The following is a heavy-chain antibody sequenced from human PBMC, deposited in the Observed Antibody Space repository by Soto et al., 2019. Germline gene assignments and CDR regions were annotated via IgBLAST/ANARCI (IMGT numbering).Heavy chain of an antibody. Sequence: QVQLVESGGGVVQPGRSLRLSCAASGFTFRSYVMHWVRQAPGKGLEWVALISSDESDKYYADSVRGRFTISRDNSKNTLYLEMNSLRSEDTAVYYGAKHRGTHRNYWGQGTLVSVSS. CDR2: ISSDESDK. CDR1: GFTFRSYV. V-gene: IGHV3-30*18. J-gene: IGHJ4*02. CDR3: AKHRGTHRNY.